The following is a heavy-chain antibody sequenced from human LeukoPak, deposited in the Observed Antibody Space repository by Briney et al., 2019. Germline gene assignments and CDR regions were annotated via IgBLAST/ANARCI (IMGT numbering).Heavy chain of an antibody. Sequence: GGSLRLSCAASGFTFSGSAMHWVHQASGKGLEWVGRIRSKANSYATAYAASVKGRFTISRDDSKNTAYLQMNSLKTEDTAVYYCTGTYYYDSSGYYYDFFDYWGQGTLVTVSS. V-gene: IGHV3-73*01. CDR3: TGTYYYDSSGYYYDFFDY. CDR2: IRSKANSYAT. J-gene: IGHJ4*02. D-gene: IGHD3-22*01. CDR1: GFTFSGSA.